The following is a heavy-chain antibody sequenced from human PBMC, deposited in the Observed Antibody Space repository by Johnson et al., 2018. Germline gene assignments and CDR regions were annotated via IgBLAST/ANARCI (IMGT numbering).Heavy chain of an antibody. CDR1: GFTFSSYA. J-gene: IGHJ6*02. CDR2: ISGSGGST. V-gene: IGHV3-23*04. Sequence: VQLVQSGGGLVQPGGSLRLSCAASGFTFSSYAMSWVRQAPGKGLEWVSAISGSGGSTYYADSVKGRFTISRDNSKNTLYRQMNSLRAGDTAVYYCAKCQGGGRGPGDYYYGMDVWGQGTTVTVSS. CDR3: AKCQGGGRGPGDYYYGMDV. D-gene: IGHD3-16*01.